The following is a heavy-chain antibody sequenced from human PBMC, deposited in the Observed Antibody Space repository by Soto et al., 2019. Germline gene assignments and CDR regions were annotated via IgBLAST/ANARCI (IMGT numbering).Heavy chain of an antibody. CDR1: GFIFSNYD. V-gene: IGHV3-13*01. Sequence: EVQLVESGGGLVQPGGSLRLSCAASGFIFSNYDMHWVRQGTGKGPEWVARVGVAGDTNYSGSVKGRFTISRENVMNSGFLQMNSLRVGDTAVYYCIRGLPGGFDPWGQGAMVTVSS. D-gene: IGHD3-10*01. CDR2: VGVAGDT. J-gene: IGHJ5*02. CDR3: IRGLPGGFDP.